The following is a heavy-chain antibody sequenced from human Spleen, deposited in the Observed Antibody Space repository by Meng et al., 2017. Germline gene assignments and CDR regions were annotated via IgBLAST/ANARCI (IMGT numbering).Heavy chain of an antibody. Sequence: QVQLVESGGGVVQPGGSLRLSCAASGFTFSSHPMHWVRQAPGKGLEWVAVILYDGSREYYADSVKGRFTVSRDNPRNTLYLEMNSLRDEDTAVYYCVRTFGADYWGQGTLVTVSS. CDR2: ILYDGSRE. J-gene: IGHJ4*02. CDR3: VRTFGADY. V-gene: IGHV3-30-3*01. D-gene: IGHD3-16*01. CDR1: GFTFSSHP.